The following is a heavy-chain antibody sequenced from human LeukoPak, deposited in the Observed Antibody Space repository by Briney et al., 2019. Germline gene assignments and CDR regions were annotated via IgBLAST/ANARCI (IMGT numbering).Heavy chain of an antibody. CDR3: ARDIRAVGATLYFDY. CDR1: GFMFSDFY. J-gene: IGHJ4*02. CDR2: INSGASNI. D-gene: IGHD1-26*01. V-gene: IGHV3-11*01. Sequence: GGSLRLSCAASGFMFSDFYMSWIRQAPGKGLEWISYINSGASNIYYADSVKGRFTISRDNAKNSLYLQMNSLRAEDTAMYYCARDIRAVGATLYFDYWGQGILVTVTS.